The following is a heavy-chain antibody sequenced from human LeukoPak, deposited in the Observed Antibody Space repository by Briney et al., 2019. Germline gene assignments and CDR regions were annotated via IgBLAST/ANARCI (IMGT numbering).Heavy chain of an antibody. CDR2: ISGSGGST. V-gene: IGHV3-23*01. CDR3: AKDLVVPASPQYYFDY. Sequence: GGSLRLSCAASGFTFSSYAMSWVRQAPGKGLEWVSAISGSGGSTYYADSVKGRFTISRDNSKNTLYLQMNSLRAEDTAVYYCAKDLVVPASPQYYFDYWGQGTLVTVSS. CDR1: GFTFSSYA. J-gene: IGHJ4*02. D-gene: IGHD2-2*01.